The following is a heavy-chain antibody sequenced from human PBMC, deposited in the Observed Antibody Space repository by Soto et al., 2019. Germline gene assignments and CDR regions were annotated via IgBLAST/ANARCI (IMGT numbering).Heavy chain of an antibody. CDR2: MNPIIGHP. V-gene: IGHV1-69*08. CDR1: GGTFSSDI. D-gene: IGHD2-15*01. Sequence: QVQLEQSWAEVQKPGSSVKVSCKASGGTFSSDILSCVRQAPGHGLEWMGRMNPIIGHPDYAQKCQGRVTITADKSTSTVYMEVNSLRSEDTAVYYCARESCSGGNCYSSYRDWFDPWGQGTLVSVSS. CDR3: ARESCSGGNCYSSYRDWFDP. J-gene: IGHJ5*02.